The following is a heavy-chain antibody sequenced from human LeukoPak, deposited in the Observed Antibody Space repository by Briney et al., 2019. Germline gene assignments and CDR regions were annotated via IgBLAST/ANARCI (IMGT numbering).Heavy chain of an antibody. V-gene: IGHV3-23*01. CDR1: GFTFSSYA. CDR2: FTGSGDTT. J-gene: IGHJ4*02. Sequence: GGSLRLSCAASGFTFSSYAMSWVRQAPGKGLEWVSTFTGSGDTTYYADSVKGRFTISRDNSKKKPYLQMNSLRAEDTAIYYCATDMVREYDYWGQGTLVTVSS. D-gene: IGHD3-10*01. CDR3: ATDMVREYDY.